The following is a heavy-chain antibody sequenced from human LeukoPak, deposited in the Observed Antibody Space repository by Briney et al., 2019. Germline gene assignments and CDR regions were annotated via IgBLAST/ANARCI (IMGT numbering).Heavy chain of an antibody. V-gene: IGHV3-20*04. J-gene: IGHJ4*02. D-gene: IGHD3-16*01. Sequence: GGSLRLSCAASGFTSDDYGMSWVRQAPGKGLEWVSGINWNGGSTGYADSVKGRFTLSTDSSRNTVYFQLNNLRVEDTAIYYCARASWVSSTDAVRWGQGTLVTVSS. CDR1: GFTSDDYG. CDR2: INWNGGST. CDR3: ARASWVSSTDAVR.